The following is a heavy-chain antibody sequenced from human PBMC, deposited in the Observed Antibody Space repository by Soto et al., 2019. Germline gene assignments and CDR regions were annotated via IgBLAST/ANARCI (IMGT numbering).Heavy chain of an antibody. J-gene: IGHJ3*01. CDR2: IYYSGST. CDR3: ASSPPIDAFDL. CDR1: GASISSGDHY. D-gene: IGHD2-2*02. Sequence: QGQLQESGPGVVRPSQTLSLTCTVSGASISSGDHYWTWIRQHPGKGLEWMGYIYYSGSTFYNPSLTSRVIMSIDMSQSQFSLNLRSVTAAEKAVYYCASSPPIDAFDLWGQGTMVIVSS. V-gene: IGHV4-30-4*01.